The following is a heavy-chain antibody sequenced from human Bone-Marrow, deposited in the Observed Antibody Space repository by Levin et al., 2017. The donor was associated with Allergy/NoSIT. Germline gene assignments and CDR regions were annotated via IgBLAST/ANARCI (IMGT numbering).Heavy chain of an antibody. CDR3: AKDLSVRFYDTSGYFSAQDF. Sequence: GESLKISCAVSRFTFSSYGMHWVRQAPGKGLEWVAYISHDGGERYYADVVKGRFTVSRDNFKNTLFLQMNGLRIDDTAVYYCAKDLSVRFYDTSGYFSAQDFWGQGALVTVSS. CDR2: ISHDGGER. J-gene: IGHJ4*02. CDR1: RFTFSSYG. V-gene: IGHV3-30*18. D-gene: IGHD3-22*01.